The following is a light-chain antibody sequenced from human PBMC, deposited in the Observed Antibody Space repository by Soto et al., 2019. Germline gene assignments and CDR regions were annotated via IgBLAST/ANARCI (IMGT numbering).Light chain of an antibody. CDR3: HQYKTSPYT. J-gene: IGKJ2*01. CDR1: QSITSAY. Sequence: ENVLTQSPGTLSLSPGERATLSCRASQSITSAYISWFQQKPGQAPRLLIYGASSRATGIPDRFSGSGSGTDFTLTIDRLEPEDSAVYYCHQYKTSPYTFGQGTKLEIK. V-gene: IGKV3-20*01. CDR2: GAS.